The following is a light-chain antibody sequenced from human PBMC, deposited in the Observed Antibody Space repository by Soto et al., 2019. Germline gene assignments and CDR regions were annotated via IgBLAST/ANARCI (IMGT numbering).Light chain of an antibody. CDR2: NGS. V-gene: IGKV3-20*01. CDR1: QSVSNNY. CDR3: QQYGSFWT. Sequence: EIVLTQSPGTLSLSPGERATLSCRASQSVSNNYLAWYQQKPGQAPRLLIYNGSDRATGIPVRFSGSGSGTDFTLTISRLEPEDFAVYYCQQYGSFWTFGQGTKVDIK. J-gene: IGKJ1*01.